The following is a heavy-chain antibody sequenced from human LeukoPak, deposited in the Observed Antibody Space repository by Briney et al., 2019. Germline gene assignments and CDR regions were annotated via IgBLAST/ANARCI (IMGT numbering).Heavy chain of an antibody. Sequence: PSETLSLTCTLSGGSISSGDYFWTWIRQPPGKGLEWIGYIYYSGSTYNNPSLKSRLTISLDTSKNQISLKLNSVTAADTAVYYCARGTYFSDTYYFDYWGQGTLVTVSS. V-gene: IGHV4-30-4*01. D-gene: IGHD3-22*01. J-gene: IGHJ4*02. CDR2: IYYSGST. CDR1: GGSISSGDYF. CDR3: ARGTYFSDTYYFDY.